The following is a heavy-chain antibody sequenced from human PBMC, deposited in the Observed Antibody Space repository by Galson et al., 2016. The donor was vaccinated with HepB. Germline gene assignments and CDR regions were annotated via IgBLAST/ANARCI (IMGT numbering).Heavy chain of an antibody. Sequence: SETLSLTCTVSGDSISSGPYYWSWIRRPPGKGLEWIASVYSTGDSYYNPSLSSRVTISVDTTINQFSLKVTSVTASDTAVYSCAADYTGFYERRHLDYYYGLDLWGPGTSVTVSS. D-gene: IGHD5/OR15-5a*01. CDR2: VYSTGDS. V-gene: IGHV4-39*02. J-gene: IGHJ6*02. CDR3: AADYTGFYERRHLDYYYGLDL. CDR1: GDSISSGPYY.